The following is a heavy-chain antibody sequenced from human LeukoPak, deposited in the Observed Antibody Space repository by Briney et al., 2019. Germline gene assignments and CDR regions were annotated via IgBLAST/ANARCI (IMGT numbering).Heavy chain of an antibody. CDR1: GGSISSGGYY. Sequence: SETLSLTCTVSGGSISSGGYYWSWIRQHPGKGLEWIGYIYCSGSTYYNPSLKSRVTISVDTSKNQFSLKLSSVTAADTAVYYCARDSREYCGGDCSRFDYWGQGTQVTVSS. J-gene: IGHJ4*02. CDR2: IYCSGST. V-gene: IGHV4-31*03. CDR3: ARDSREYCGGDCSRFDY. D-gene: IGHD2-21*02.